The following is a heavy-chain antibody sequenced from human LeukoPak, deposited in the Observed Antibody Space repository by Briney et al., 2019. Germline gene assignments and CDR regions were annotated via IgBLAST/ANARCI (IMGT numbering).Heavy chain of an antibody. D-gene: IGHD2-2*01. CDR2: ISYDGSNK. Sequence: PGRSLRLSCAASGFTFSSYGMHRVRQAPGKGLEWVAVISYDGSNKYYADSVKGRFTISRDNSKNTLYLQMNSLRAEDTAVYYCANGPVPAAPLWGQGTLVTVSS. J-gene: IGHJ4*02. CDR1: GFTFSSYG. CDR3: ANGPVPAAPL. V-gene: IGHV3-30*18.